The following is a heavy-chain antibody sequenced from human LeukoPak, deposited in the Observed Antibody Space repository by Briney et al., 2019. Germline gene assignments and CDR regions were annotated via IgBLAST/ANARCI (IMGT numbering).Heavy chain of an antibody. Sequence: GGSLRLSCAASGFTFSSYSMNWVRQAPGKGLEWVSSISSSSSYIYYADSVKGRFTISRDNAKNSLYLQMNSLRAEDTAVYYCARKRGKHQSTDAFDIWGQGTMVTVSS. D-gene: IGHD5-12*01. J-gene: IGHJ3*02. V-gene: IGHV3-21*01. CDR2: ISSSSSYI. CDR3: ARKRGKHQSTDAFDI. CDR1: GFTFSSYS.